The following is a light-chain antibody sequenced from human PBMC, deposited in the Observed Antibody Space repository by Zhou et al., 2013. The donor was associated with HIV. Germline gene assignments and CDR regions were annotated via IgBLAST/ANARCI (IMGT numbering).Light chain of an antibody. J-gene: IGKJ4*01. V-gene: IGKV3D-15*01. CDR2: GAS. CDR3: QQYGGSPLVT. Sequence: EIVMTQSPATLSVSPGERATLSCRASQSVSSNLAWYQQKPGQAPRLLIYGASSRATGIPERFSGSGSGTDFILTISRLESEDFAVYYCQQYGGSPLVTFGGGTRVEMK. CDR1: QSVSSN.